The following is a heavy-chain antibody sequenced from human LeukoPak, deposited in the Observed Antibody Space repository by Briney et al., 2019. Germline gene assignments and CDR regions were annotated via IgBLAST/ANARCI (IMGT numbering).Heavy chain of an antibody. D-gene: IGHD3-22*01. V-gene: IGHV3-7*01. CDR1: GFTFSSYW. CDR2: IKQDGSEK. Sequence: AGGSLRLSCAASGFTFSSYWMSWVRQAPGKGLEWVANIKQDGSEKYYVDSVKGRFTISRDNAKNSLYLQMNSLRAEDTALYYCVRDQNYYDRSGYYRPFDYWGQGTLVTVSS. CDR3: VRDQNYYDRSGYYRPFDY. J-gene: IGHJ4*02.